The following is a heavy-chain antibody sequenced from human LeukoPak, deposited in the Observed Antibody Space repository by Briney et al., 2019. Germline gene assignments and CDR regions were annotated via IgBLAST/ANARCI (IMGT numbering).Heavy chain of an antibody. Sequence: TGGSLRLSCAASGFTFSIYAMSWVRQAPGKGLEWVSAISATDVRTYYADSVKGRFTISRDNSKRTLYLQMNSLRVEDTALYYCAKDLSGSFDYWGQGSLVTVSS. CDR1: GFTFSIYA. V-gene: IGHV3-23*01. CDR3: AKDLSGSFDY. D-gene: IGHD1-26*01. CDR2: ISATDVRT. J-gene: IGHJ4*02.